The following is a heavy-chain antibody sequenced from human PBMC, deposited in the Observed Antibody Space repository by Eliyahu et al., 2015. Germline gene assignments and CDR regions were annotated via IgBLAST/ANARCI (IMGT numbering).Heavy chain of an antibody. CDR2: ISYDGSNK. J-gene: IGHJ6*02. V-gene: IGHV3-30-3*01. CDR1: GFTFXSYA. CDR3: ARVVNPYYYYGMDV. Sequence: QVQLVESGGGVVQPGRSLRLSCAASGFTFXSYAMHWVRQAPGKGVEWVAVISYDGSNKYYADSVKGRFTISRDNSKNTLYLQMNSLRAEDTAVYYCARVVNPYYYYGMDVWGQGTTVTVSS.